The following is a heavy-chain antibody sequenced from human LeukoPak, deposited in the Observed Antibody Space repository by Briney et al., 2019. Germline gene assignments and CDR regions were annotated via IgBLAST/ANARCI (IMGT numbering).Heavy chain of an antibody. CDR1: GGSISSYY. J-gene: IGHJ5*02. V-gene: IGHV4-59*12. D-gene: IGHD3-10*01. CDR2: IYYSGST. Sequence: TSETLSLTCTVSGGSISSYYWSWIRQPPGKGLEWIGYIYYSGSTNYNPSLKSRVTISVDTSKNQFSLKLSSMTAADTAVYYCAREGLNMVRGVIPKEAWGWFDPWGQGTLVTVSS. CDR3: AREGLNMVRGVIPKEAWGWFDP.